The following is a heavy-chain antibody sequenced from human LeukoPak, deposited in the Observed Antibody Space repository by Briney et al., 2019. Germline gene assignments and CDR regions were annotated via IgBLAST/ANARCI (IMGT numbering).Heavy chain of an antibody. J-gene: IGHJ2*01. Sequence: SETLSLTCTVSGGSIVSYYWSWIRQSPGKGLEWIGYIYYTGSTNYNPSLKSRVTISVDTSKNQFSLKLSSVTAADTAVYYCARYLAAGYFDLWGRGTLVTVSS. CDR1: GGSIVSYY. CDR3: ARYLAAGYFDL. V-gene: IGHV4-59*08. D-gene: IGHD6-25*01. CDR2: IYYTGST.